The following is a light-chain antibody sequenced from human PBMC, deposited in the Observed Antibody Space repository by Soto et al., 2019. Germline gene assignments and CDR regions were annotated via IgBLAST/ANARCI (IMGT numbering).Light chain of an antibody. Sequence: DIQMTQSPSSLSASLGDRFTITCLASQYISSYLNWYQQKPGKAPKVLIYAASTLKSGVPSRFSGSGSGTDFTITISNLQPEDFATYYCQQSYSNVALTFGGVTKVAIK. CDR2: AAS. J-gene: IGKJ4*01. V-gene: IGKV1-39*01. CDR1: QYISSY. CDR3: QQSYSNVALT.